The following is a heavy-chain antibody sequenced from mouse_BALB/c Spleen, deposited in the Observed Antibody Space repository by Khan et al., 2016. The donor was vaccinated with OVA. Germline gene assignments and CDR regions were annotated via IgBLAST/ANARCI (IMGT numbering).Heavy chain of an antibody. CDR2: IWSGGST. J-gene: IGHJ3*01. CDR3: AGGGLPFAF. V-gene: IGHV2-2*02. D-gene: IGHD2-13*01. CDR1: GFSLSNYG. Sequence: QVQLKQSGPGLVQPSQSLSITCTVSGFSLSNYGVHWVRQSPGKGLEWLGVIWSGGSTDFNAAFISRMNISKDNSKSQVFFKMNSLQTNDSAIYYCAGGGLPFAFWGQGTLVTVSA.